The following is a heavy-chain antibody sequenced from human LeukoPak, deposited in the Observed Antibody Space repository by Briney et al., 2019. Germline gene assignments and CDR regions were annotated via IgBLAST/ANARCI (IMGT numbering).Heavy chain of an antibody. V-gene: IGHV1-2*02. CDR3: ARDFLYYMDV. Sequence: ASVKVSCKASGYTFTGYCMHWVRQAPGQGLEWMGWINPNSGGTNYAQKFQSRVTMTRDTSISTAYMELSRLRSDDTAVYYCARDFLYYMDVWGKGTTVTVSS. CDR2: INPNSGGT. J-gene: IGHJ6*03. CDR1: GYTFTGYC.